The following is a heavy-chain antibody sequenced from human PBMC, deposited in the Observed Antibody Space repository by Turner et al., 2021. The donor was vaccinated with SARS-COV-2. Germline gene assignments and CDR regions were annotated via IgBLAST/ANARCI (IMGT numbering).Heavy chain of an antibody. V-gene: IGHV1-46*01. CDR3: ATVVGAV. Sequence: QVQLVQSGAEVRTPGASVTLSCKASGYNFTTYYIHWVRQAPGQGLEWMGIIHPSDGRTDYPQRFQGRVTMTRDTSTSTVHMELSSLISEETAVYYCATVVGAVWGQGTLVIVSS. J-gene: IGHJ4*02. CDR1: GYNFTTYY. D-gene: IGHD6-6*01. CDR2: IHPSDGRT.